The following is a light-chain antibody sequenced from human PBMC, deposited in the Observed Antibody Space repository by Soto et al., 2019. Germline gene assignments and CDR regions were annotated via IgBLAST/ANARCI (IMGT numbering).Light chain of an antibody. CDR2: NNN. J-gene: IGLJ1*01. CDR3: AAWDGSLSGRFV. Sequence: QSVLTQPPSVSGTPGQRVTMSCSGSSSNIGSNSVFWYQQLPGAAPKLLIYNNNQRPAGVPDRCSGSKSGTSGSLAISGLRSEDEADYFCAAWDGSLSGRFVFGTGTKLTVL. CDR1: SSNIGSNS. V-gene: IGLV1-47*02.